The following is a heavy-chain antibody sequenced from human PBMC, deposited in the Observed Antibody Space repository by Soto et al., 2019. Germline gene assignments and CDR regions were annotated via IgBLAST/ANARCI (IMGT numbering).Heavy chain of an antibody. V-gene: IGHV4-4*07. D-gene: IGHD3-10*01. CDR3: ARDYYGSASYDNYYYYGMGV. CDR1: GGSISSYY. CDR2: IYTSGST. J-gene: IGHJ6*02. Sequence: PSETLSLTCTVSGGSISSYYWSWIRQPAGKGLELIGRIYTSGSTNYSPSLKSRVTMLVDTSKNQFSLKLSSVTAADTAVYYCARDYYGSASYDNYYYYGMGVWGQGTTVTVSS.